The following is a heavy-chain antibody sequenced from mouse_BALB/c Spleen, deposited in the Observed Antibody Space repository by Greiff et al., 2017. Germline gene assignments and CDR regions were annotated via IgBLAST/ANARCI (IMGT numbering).Heavy chain of an antibody. CDR3: TRTGLYYGNYEDY. CDR1: GYTFTDYE. V-gene: IGHV1-15*01. CDR2: IDPETGGT. Sequence: QVQLKESGAELVRPGASVTLSCKASGYTFTDYEMHWVKQTPVHGLEWIGAIDPETGGTAYNQKFKGKATLTADKSSSTAYMELRSLTSEDSAVYYCTRTGLYYGNYEDYWGQGTSVTVSS. D-gene: IGHD2-1*01. J-gene: IGHJ4*01.